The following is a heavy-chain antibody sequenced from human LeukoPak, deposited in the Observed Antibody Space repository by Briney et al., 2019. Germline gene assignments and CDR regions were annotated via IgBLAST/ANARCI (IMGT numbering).Heavy chain of an antibody. J-gene: IGHJ4*02. D-gene: IGHD6-13*01. CDR3: ASGSIAAAGTPMGDY. V-gene: IGHV3-48*01. CDR1: GFTFSSYS. CDR2: ISSASSTT. Sequence: PGGSLRLSCAASGFTFSSYSMNWVRQAPGKGLEWVSYISSASSTTYYADSVKGRFTISRDNAKNSLYLQMNSLRAEDTAVCYCASGSIAAAGTPMGDYWGQGTLVTVSS.